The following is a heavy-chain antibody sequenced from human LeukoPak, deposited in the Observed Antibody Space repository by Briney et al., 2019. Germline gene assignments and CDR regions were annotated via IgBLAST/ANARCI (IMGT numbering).Heavy chain of an antibody. CDR1: GYTFTGYY. D-gene: IGHD2/OR15-2a*01. Sequence: GASVKVSCKASGYTFTGYYMHWVRQAPGQGLEWMGWINPKSGGTNSAQKFLGRVTMTRDTSISTAYMELNRLTSDDTAVYYCARDLPPIVITPSAPVLPGSWFDPWGQGTLVTVSS. J-gene: IGHJ5*02. CDR2: INPKSGGT. CDR3: ARDLPPIVITPSAPVLPGSWFDP. V-gene: IGHV1-2*02.